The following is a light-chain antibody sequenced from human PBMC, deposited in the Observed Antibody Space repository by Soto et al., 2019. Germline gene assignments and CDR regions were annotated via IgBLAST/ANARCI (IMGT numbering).Light chain of an antibody. J-gene: IGKJ5*01. V-gene: IGKV3-20*01. CDR2: DAS. CDR3: QQYGNSPIT. Sequence: IVLTQSPDTLSSSPGETDTLPWRASQSVSNNYLAWYQQKLGQAPRLXIYDASRRATGIPDRFSGSGSGTDFTLTISRLEPEDFAVYYCQQYGNSPITFGQGTRLEIK. CDR1: QSVSNNY.